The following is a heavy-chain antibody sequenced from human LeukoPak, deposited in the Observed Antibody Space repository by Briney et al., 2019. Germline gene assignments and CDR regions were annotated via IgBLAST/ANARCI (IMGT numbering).Heavy chain of an antibody. CDR2: IYYTGST. CDR3: ARLPYCSGGSCYFGMDV. Sequence: SETLSLTCTVSGGSISSYYWSWIRQPPGKGLEWIGYIYYTGSTNYNPSLKSRVTISVDTSKNHFSLKLTSVTAADTAVYYCARLPYCSGGSCYFGMDVWGQGTTVTVSS. J-gene: IGHJ6*02. D-gene: IGHD2-15*01. V-gene: IGHV4-59*08. CDR1: GGSISSYY.